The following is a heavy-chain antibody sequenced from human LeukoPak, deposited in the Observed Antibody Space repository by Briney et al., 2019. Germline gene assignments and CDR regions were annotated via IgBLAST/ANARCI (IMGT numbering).Heavy chain of an antibody. Sequence: PGRSLRLSCAASGFTFSSYGMHWVRQAPGKGLEWVAVISYDGSNKYYADSVKGRFTISRGNSKNTLYLQMNSLRAEDTAVYYCAKGPPYCSSTSCPGAYWGQGTLVTVSS. V-gene: IGHV3-30*18. CDR2: ISYDGSNK. D-gene: IGHD2-2*01. J-gene: IGHJ4*02. CDR1: GFTFSSYG. CDR3: AKGPPYCSSTSCPGAY.